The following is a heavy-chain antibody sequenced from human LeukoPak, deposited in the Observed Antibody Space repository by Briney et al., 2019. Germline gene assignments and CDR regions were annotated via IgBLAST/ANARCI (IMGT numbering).Heavy chain of an antibody. Sequence: PGGCLRLSSATSGFAFDDFAMSWVRQRAGKGLWWGGFIRRRAYGGAAEYAASVKGIFIISRDDSKGIAYSQMNSLKTEDTAVYYCSRNGLVDFDYWGQGSRVIVSP. J-gene: IGHJ4*02. V-gene: IGHV3-49*04. CDR3: SRNGLVDFDY. CDR2: IRRRAYGGAA. CDR1: GFAFDDFA.